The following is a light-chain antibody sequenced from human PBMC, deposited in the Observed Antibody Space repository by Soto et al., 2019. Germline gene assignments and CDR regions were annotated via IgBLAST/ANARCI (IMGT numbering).Light chain of an antibody. CDR1: SSDVGGYNY. CDR3: SSYAGSNNFVV. V-gene: IGLV2-8*01. CDR2: EVS. Sequence: SVLTQPPCASGSPGQSVTISCTGTSSDVGGYNYVSWYQQHPGKAPKLMIYEVSKRPSGVPDRFSGSKSGNTASLTVSGLQAEDEADYYCSSYAGSNNFVVFGGGTKLTVL. J-gene: IGLJ2*01.